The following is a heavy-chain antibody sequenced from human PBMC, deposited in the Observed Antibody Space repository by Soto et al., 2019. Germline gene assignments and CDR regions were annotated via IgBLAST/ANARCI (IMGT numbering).Heavy chain of an antibody. D-gene: IGHD5-12*01. Sequence: SETLSLTCTVSGGSISSSFSYWGWIRQTPGKGLEWIGTIYYSGNTYYNPSLKSRVTISIDTSKNQFSLKLTFVTAADTAVFFCTRHLPGNSAYESSFDYWGLGTLVTVSS. CDR3: TRHLPGNSAYESSFDY. J-gene: IGHJ4*02. V-gene: IGHV4-39*01. CDR1: GGSISSSFSY. CDR2: IYYSGNT.